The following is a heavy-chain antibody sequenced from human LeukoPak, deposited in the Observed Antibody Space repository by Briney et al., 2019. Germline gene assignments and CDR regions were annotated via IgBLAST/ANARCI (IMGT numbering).Heavy chain of an antibody. D-gene: IGHD5-12*01. CDR1: GLTFSDAW. J-gene: IGHJ4*02. V-gene: IGHV3-15*01. CDR3: TWMATIFTVDY. Sequence: SGESLGLSCVLSGLTFSDAWMSWVRQAPGKGLEWVGRIRNDRITDYAAPVQGRFSISRDNSKNTFYLQMNSLRTEDTGMYFCTWMATIFTVDYWGQGTLVTVSS. CDR2: IRNDRIT.